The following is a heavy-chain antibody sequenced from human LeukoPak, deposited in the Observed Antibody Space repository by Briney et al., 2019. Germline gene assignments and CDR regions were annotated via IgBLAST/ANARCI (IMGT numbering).Heavy chain of an antibody. D-gene: IGHD1-26*01. J-gene: IGHJ4*02. CDR2: IKSDGSST. V-gene: IGHV3-74*01. Sequence: GGSLRLSCVASGLTFSRAWMHWVRHAPGKGLVWVSHIKSDGSSTTYADSVKGRFTISRDNTKDMVYLQMNSLRAEDTAVYYCATDGSYGLTYWGQGTLVTVSS. CDR1: GLTFSRAW. CDR3: ATDGSYGLTY.